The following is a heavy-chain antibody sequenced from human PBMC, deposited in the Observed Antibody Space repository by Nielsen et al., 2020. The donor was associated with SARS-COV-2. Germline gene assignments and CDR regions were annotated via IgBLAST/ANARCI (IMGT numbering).Heavy chain of an antibody. D-gene: IGHD3-3*01. V-gene: IGHV3-30-3*01. CDR1: GFTFSSHA. J-gene: IGHJ4*02. Sequence: GGSLRLSCATSGFTFSSHALHWVRQAPGKGLEWVAVISYDGSNKYYADSVKGRFTISRDNSKNTLYLQMNSLRAEDTAVYYCARARTDFWSGYYNDYWGQGTLVTVSS. CDR3: ARARTDFWSGYYNDY. CDR2: ISYDGSNK.